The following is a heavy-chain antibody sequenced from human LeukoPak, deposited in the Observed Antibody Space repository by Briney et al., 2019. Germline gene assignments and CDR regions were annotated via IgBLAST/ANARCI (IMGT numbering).Heavy chain of an antibody. CDR3: ARSESQVTGLDLYFDL. D-gene: IGHD7-27*01. CDR1: GDSVSSNSAA. J-gene: IGHJ2*01. Sequence: SQTLSLTCAISGDSVSSNSAAWNWIRQSPSRGLEWLGRTYYRSKWYNGYAVSVKSRITINPDTSKNQFSLQLNSVTPEDTAVYYCARSESQVTGLDLYFDLWGRGTLVTVSS. V-gene: IGHV6-1*01. CDR2: TYYRSKWYN.